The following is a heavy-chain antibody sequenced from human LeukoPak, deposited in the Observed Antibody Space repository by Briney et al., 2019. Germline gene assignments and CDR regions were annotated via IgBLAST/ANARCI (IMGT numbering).Heavy chain of an antibody. CDR2: ISSSSSYT. V-gene: IGHV3-21*01. CDR3: AREVGESLDYYYYGMDV. Sequence: PGGSLRLSCAASGFTFSSYSMNWVRQAPGKGLEWVSSISSSSSYTYYADSVKGRFTISRDNAKNSLYLQMNSLRAEDTAVYYCAREVGESLDYYYYGMDVWGKGTTVTVSS. J-gene: IGHJ6*04. D-gene: IGHD3-10*01. CDR1: GFTFSSYS.